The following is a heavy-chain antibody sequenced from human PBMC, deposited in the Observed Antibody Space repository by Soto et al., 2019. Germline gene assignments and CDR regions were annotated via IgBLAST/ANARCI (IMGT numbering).Heavy chain of an antibody. CDR2: IYYSGST. CDR1: GGSISSYY. CDR3: ARGNRGGYKEYSSSSREYYFDY. V-gene: IGHV4-59*01. J-gene: IGHJ4*02. Sequence: SETLSLTXTIPGGSISSYYWSWIRQPPGKGLEWSGYIYYSGSTNYNPSLKSRVTISVDTSKNQFSLKLSSVTAADTAVYYCARGNRGGYKEYSSSSREYYFDYWGQGTLVTVSS. D-gene: IGHD6-6*01.